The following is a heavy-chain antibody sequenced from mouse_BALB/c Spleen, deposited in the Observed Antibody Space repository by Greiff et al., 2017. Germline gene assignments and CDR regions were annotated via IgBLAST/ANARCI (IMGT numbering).Heavy chain of an antibody. J-gene: IGHJ4*01. CDR2: ISYDGSN. V-gene: IGHV3-6*02. CDR3: AGRSTMIYYYAMDY. Sequence: EVKLEESGPGLVKPSQSLSLTCSVTGYSITSGYYWNWIRQFPGNKLEWMGYISYDGSNNYNPSLKNRISITRDTSKNQFFLKLNSVTTEDTATYYCAGRSTMIYYYAMDYWGQGTSVTVSS. CDR1: GYSITSGYY. D-gene: IGHD2-4*01.